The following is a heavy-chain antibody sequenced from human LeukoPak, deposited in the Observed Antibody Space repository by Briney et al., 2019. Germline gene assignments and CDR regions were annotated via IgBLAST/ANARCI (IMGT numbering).Heavy chain of an antibody. CDR3: ARRAYTSYGHTDY. V-gene: IGHV1-8*01. CDR2: MNPNSGNT. D-gene: IGHD1-26*01. CDR1: GYTFTSYD. Sequence: ASVKVSCKASGYTFTSYDINWVRQATGQGLEWMGWMNPNSGNTGYAQKFQGRVTMTRNTSISTAYMELSSLRSEDTAVYYCARRAYTSYGHTDYWGQGTLVTVSS. J-gene: IGHJ4*02.